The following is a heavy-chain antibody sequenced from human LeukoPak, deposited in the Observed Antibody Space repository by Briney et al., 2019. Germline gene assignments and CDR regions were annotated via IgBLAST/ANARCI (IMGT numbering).Heavy chain of an antibody. CDR3: ARQRGRWDSFDY. Sequence: SETLSLTSTVSGGSISSYYWSWIRQPPGKGLEWIGYIYYSGSTNYNPALKSRVTISVDTSKNQFSLKLSSVTAADTAVYYCARQRGRWDSFDYWGQGTLVTVSS. D-gene: IGHD1-26*01. CDR1: GGSISSYY. J-gene: IGHJ4*02. V-gene: IGHV4-59*08. CDR2: IYYSGST.